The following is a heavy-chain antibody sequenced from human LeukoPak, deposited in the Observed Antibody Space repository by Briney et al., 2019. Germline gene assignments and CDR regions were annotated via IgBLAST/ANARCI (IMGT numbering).Heavy chain of an antibody. CDR2: IYYSGST. J-gene: IGHJ4*02. CDR3: AGWDGVWSGYGKGLDY. CDR1: GGSISSGSYY. D-gene: IGHD3-3*01. V-gene: IGHV4-61*10. Sequence: SQTLSLTCTVSGGSISSGSYYWSWIRQPAGKGLEWIGYIYYSGSTNYNPSLKSRVTISVDTSKNQFSLKLSSVTAADTAVYYCAGWDGVWSGYGKGLDYWGQGTLVTVSS.